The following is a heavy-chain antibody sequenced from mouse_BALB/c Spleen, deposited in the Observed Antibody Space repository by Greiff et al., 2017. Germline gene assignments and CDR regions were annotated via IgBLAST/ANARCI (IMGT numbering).Heavy chain of an antibody. V-gene: IGHV5-17*02. Sequence: EVKVEESGGGLVQPGGSRKLSCAASGFTFSSFGMHWVRQAPEKGLEWVAYISSGSSTIYYADTVKGRFTISRDNPKNTLFLQMTSLRSEDTAMYYCAREEATLYFDDWGQGTTLTVSS. J-gene: IGHJ2*01. CDR1: GFTFSSFG. CDR2: ISSGSSTI. D-gene: IGHD3-2*02. CDR3: AREEATLYFDD.